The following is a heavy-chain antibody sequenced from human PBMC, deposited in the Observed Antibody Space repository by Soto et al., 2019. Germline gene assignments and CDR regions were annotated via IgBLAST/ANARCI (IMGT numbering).Heavy chain of an antibody. D-gene: IGHD3-3*02. CDR1: GDSISSSNSH. CDR2: VYYGGAIFYSGNI. CDR3: VRYDRINMKPYSPEGFHI. Sequence: PSATRSITCTVSGDSISSSNSHWGWTRQPPGKGLEYIWSVYYGGAIFYSGNIYYNPSLKSRVTISVDTSKNQFSLRLSSVTAADTGVYYCVRYDRINMKPYSPEGFHIWGQGTMVTVSS. J-gene: IGHJ3*02. V-gene: IGHV4-39*01.